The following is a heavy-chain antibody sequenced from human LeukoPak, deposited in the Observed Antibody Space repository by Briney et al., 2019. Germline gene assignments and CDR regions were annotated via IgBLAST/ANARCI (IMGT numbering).Heavy chain of an antibody. CDR1: GYTFTSYA. CDR3: ARERITMVRGVIDGVDV. Sequence: ASVKVSCKASGYTFTSYAMHWVRQAPGQRLEWMGWINAGNGNTKYSQKFQGRVTITRDTSASTAYMELSSLRSEDTAVYYCARERITMVRGVIDGVDVWGKGTTVTVSS. V-gene: IGHV1-3*01. D-gene: IGHD3-10*01. J-gene: IGHJ6*04. CDR2: INAGNGNT.